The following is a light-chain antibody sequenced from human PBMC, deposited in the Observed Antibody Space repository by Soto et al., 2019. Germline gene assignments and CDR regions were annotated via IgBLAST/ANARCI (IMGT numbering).Light chain of an antibody. V-gene: IGKV3D-15*01. CDR1: QSVDSN. CDR3: QHYTLYSAP. CDR2: GAS. J-gene: IGKJ5*01. Sequence: EIVMTQSPATLSVSPGDGATLSCRASQSVDSNLAWYQQKPGQTPRLLIYGASTRPTGIPARFSGSGSGTEFTLTINRLQADDFATYYCQHYTLYSAPFGQGTRV.